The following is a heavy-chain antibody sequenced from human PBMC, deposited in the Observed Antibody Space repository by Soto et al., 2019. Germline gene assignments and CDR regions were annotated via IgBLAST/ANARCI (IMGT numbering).Heavy chain of an antibody. CDR1: GGSISSSSYY. CDR2: IYYSGST. Sequence: QLQLQESGPGLVKPSETLSLTCTVSGGSISSSSYYWGWIRQPPGKGLEWIGSIYYSGSTYYNPSLKSRVTISVDTSKNQFSLKLSSVTAADTAVYYCARRYLSGYDFGFDYWGQGTLVTVSS. D-gene: IGHD5-12*01. CDR3: ARRYLSGYDFGFDY. V-gene: IGHV4-39*01. J-gene: IGHJ4*02.